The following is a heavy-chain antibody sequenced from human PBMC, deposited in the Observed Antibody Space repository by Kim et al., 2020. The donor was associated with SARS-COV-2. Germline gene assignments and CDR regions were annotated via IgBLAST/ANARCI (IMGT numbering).Heavy chain of an antibody. CDR1: GFTFSSYS. CDR2: ISSSSSYI. D-gene: IGHD3-22*01. Sequence: GGSLRLSCVASGFTFSSYSMNWVRQAPGKGLEWVSSISSSSSYIYYADSVKGRFTISRDNAKNSLYLQMNSLRAEDTAVYYCARDTSSGYYYPFDYWGQGTLVTVSS. J-gene: IGHJ4*02. CDR3: ARDTSSGYYYPFDY. V-gene: IGHV3-21*01.